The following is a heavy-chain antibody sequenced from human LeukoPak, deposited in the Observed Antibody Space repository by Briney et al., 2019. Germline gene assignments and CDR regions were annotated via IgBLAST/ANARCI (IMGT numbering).Heavy chain of an antibody. CDR3: AGDHYLALKS. Sequence: SETPSLTCAVYGGSFTDYYWSWIRQSPGKGLEWIGEISPSGSTNYKTSLKSRVTISMDTSKNQFSLRVNSVTAADTAVYFCAGDHYLALKSWGQGTLVTVSS. CDR1: GGSFTDYY. CDR2: ISPSGST. D-gene: IGHD1-14*01. J-gene: IGHJ5*02. V-gene: IGHV4-34*01.